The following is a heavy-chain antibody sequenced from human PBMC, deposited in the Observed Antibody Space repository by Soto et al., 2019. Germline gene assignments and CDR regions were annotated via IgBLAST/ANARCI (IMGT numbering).Heavy chain of an antibody. D-gene: IGHD2-15*01. V-gene: IGHV3-30*01. Sequence: QVQLVESGGGVVQPGRSLRLSCAASGFIFSSYAMHWVRRAPGTGLEWVAFITYDGSNKFYADSVKGRFTISRDNSKNTIYLEMNSLRTEDMAVYYCARILGADESNGDSDYWGQGNLVTVSS. J-gene: IGHJ4*02. CDR3: ARILGADESNGDSDY. CDR2: ITYDGSNK. CDR1: GFIFSSYA.